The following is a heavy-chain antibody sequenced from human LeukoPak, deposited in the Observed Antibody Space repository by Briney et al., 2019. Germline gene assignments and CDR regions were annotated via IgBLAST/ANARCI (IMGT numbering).Heavy chain of an antibody. Sequence: PGRSLRLSCAASGFTFRTYAMHWVRQAPGKGLEWVAFISHDGSKKYYADSVTGRFTISRDNSKNTLYLQMNSLRPEDTAVYYCAKEEREYCRSTSCPGGYWGQGTLVTVSS. CDR1: GFTFRTYA. CDR2: ISHDGSKK. CDR3: AKEEREYCRSTSCPGGY. D-gene: IGHD2-2*01. V-gene: IGHV3-30-3*01. J-gene: IGHJ4*02.